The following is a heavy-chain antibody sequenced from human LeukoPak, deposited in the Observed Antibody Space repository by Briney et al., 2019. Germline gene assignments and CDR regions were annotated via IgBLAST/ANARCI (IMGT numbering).Heavy chain of an antibody. Sequence: GGSLRLSCAASGFTFSSYSMNWVRQAPGKGLEWVSYISSSSSTIYYADSEKGRFTISRDNAKNSLYLQMNSLRAEDTAVYYCARDNTYYDFWSGYYIFDYWGQGTLVTVSS. V-gene: IGHV3-48*01. CDR2: ISSSSSTI. CDR3: ARDNTYYDFWSGYYIFDY. D-gene: IGHD3-3*01. J-gene: IGHJ4*02. CDR1: GFTFSSYS.